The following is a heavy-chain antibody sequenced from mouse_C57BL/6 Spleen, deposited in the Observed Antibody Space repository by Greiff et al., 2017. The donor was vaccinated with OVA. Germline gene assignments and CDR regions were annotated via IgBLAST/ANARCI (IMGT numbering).Heavy chain of an antibody. CDR2: IYPSDSET. V-gene: IGHV1-61*01. D-gene: IGHD1-1*01. Sequence: VQLQQSGAELVRPGSSVKLSCKASGYTFTSYWMDWVKQRPGQGLEWIGNIYPSDSETHYNQKFKDKATLTVDKSSSTAYMQLSSLTSEDSAVYYCARRGITTVVAHFDYWGQGTTLTVSS. CDR1: GYTFTSYW. CDR3: ARRGITTVVAHFDY. J-gene: IGHJ2*01.